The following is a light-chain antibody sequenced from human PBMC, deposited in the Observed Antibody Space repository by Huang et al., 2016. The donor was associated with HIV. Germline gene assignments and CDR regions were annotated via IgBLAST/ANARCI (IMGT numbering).Light chain of an antibody. CDR1: QSISGW. CDR2: QAS. V-gene: IGKV1-5*03. J-gene: IGKJ2*01. Sequence: DIQMTQSPSTLSASVGDRVTITCRASQSISGWLAWYQQKPGKAPKLLIYQASTLKDGVPPRFSGSGSETEFTLTINSLQPDDFATYYCQQYDRYSYTFGQGTKVDIK. CDR3: QQYDRYSYT.